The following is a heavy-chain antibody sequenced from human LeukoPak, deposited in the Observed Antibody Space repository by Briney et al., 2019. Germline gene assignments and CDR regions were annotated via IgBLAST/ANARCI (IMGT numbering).Heavy chain of an antibody. Sequence: SVKVSCKASGGTFSNSAISWVRQAPGQGLEWMGGIIPIFGTANYAQKFQGRVTITADKSTSTAYMELSSLRSEDTAVYYCARADSSIAARLSRSSIFNYYYYMDVWGKGTTVTVSS. CDR1: GGTFSNSA. CDR3: ARADSSIAARLSRSSIFNYYYYMDV. CDR2: IIPIFGTA. D-gene: IGHD6-6*01. V-gene: IGHV1-69*06. J-gene: IGHJ6*03.